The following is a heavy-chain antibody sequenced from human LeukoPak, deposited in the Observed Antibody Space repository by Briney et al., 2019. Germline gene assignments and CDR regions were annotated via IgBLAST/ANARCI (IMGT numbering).Heavy chain of an antibody. V-gene: IGHV1-46*01. D-gene: IGHD6-6*01. J-gene: IGHJ4*02. CDR3: ARGRIAARPLLVFDY. Sequence: GASVKVSCKASGYTFTSYYMHWVRQAPGQGLEWMGIINPSGGSTSYAQKFQGRVTMTRDTSTSTAYMELSSLRSEDTAVYYCARGRIAARPLLVFDYWGQGTLVTVSS. CDR1: GYTFTSYY. CDR2: INPSGGST.